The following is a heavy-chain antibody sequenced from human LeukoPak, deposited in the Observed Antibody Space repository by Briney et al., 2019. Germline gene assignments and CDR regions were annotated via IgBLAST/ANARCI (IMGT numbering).Heavy chain of an antibody. Sequence: PGGSLRLSCAASGFTFRDAWMTWVRQAPGKGLEWVGRIRSKTDGGTTDYAVSVQGRFTISRDDSKNTLYLQMSSLKTEDTAVYYCAKHIYGVVSIQQWGQGTLVTVSA. CDR1: GFTFRDAW. V-gene: IGHV3-15*01. D-gene: IGHD3-3*01. CDR2: IRSKTDGGTT. J-gene: IGHJ1*01. CDR3: AKHIYGVVSIQQ.